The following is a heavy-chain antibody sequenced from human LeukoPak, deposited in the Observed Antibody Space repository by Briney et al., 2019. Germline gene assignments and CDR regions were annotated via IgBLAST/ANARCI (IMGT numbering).Heavy chain of an antibody. D-gene: IGHD6-25*01. CDR2: ISFDGNNE. CDR3: ANIIRKYTSGYYYFDY. Sequence: GGSLRLSCAASEXTFSSYAMHWVRQAPGKGLEWVADISFDGNNEHYADSVKGRFTISRDNSKNTLYLQMNSLRAEDTAVYYCANIIRKYTSGYYYFDYWGQGTLVTVSS. CDR1: EXTFSSYA. V-gene: IGHV3-30-3*01. J-gene: IGHJ4*02.